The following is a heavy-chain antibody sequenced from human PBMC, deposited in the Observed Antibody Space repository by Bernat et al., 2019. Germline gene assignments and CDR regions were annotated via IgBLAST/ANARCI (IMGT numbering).Heavy chain of an antibody. V-gene: IGHV3-23*01. CDR3: ALERMYNYASSGSQEYNWFDP. CDR1: GFTFSSYA. J-gene: IGHJ5*02. Sequence: EVQLLESGGGLVQPGGSLRLSCAASGFTFSSYAMSWVRQAPGKGLEWVSAISGSGGSTYYADSVKGRFTISRDNSKNTLYLQMNSLRAEDTAVYYCALERMYNYASSGSQEYNWFDPWGQGTLVTVSS. D-gene: IGHD3-22*01. CDR2: ISGSGGST.